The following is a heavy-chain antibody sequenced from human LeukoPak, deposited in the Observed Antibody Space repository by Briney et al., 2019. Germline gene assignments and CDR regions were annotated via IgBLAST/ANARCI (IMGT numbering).Heavy chain of an antibody. CDR2: ISHSGIT. Sequence: SETLSLTCSVSGYSISSGYYWGWIRQPPGKGLEWVGSISHSGITFFNPSLKSRVTMSVDASTNQFSLRLNSVTAADTAVYYCVGDRWKDGGDDSLGYGGQGPWVTVSS. J-gene: IGHJ4*02. CDR3: VGDRWKDGGDDSLGY. D-gene: IGHD2-21*01. CDR1: GYSISSGYY. V-gene: IGHV4-38-2*02.